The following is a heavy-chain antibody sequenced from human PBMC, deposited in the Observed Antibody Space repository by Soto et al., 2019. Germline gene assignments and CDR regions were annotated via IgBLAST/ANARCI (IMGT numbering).Heavy chain of an antibody. V-gene: IGHV3-23*01. CDR2: ISGSGGST. D-gene: IGHD3-10*01. CDR1: GFTFSSYA. CDR3: ASAAYYYGSGSYWGDAFDI. Sequence: VGSLRLSCAASGFTFSSYAMSWVSQARGKGLEWVSAISGSGGSTYYADSVKGRFTISRDNSKNTLYLQMNSLRAEDTAVYYCASAAYYYGSGSYWGDAFDIWGQGTMVT. J-gene: IGHJ3*02.